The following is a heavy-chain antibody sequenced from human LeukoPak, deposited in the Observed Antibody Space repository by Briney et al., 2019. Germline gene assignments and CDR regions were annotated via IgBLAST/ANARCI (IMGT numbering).Heavy chain of an antibody. Sequence: SETLSLTCTVSGGSLSSGSYYCNWIRQPAGKGPEWIGRIYTSGSTNYNPSLKSRVTISVDTSKNQFSLRLSSVTAADTAVYYCARCLGGRCDYFDYWGQGTLVTVSS. D-gene: IGHD3-16*01. CDR3: ARCLGGRCDYFDY. CDR2: IYTSGST. J-gene: IGHJ4*02. CDR1: GGSLSSGSYY. V-gene: IGHV4-61*02.